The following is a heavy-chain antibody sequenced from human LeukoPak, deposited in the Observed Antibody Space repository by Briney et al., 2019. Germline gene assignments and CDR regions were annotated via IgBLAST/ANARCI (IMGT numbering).Heavy chain of an antibody. CDR3: ARFNSSWSYFDY. CDR1: GGSISSYY. J-gene: IGHJ4*02. CDR2: IYYSGST. D-gene: IGHD6-13*01. V-gene: IGHV4-59*01. Sequence: PSETLSLTCTVSGGSISSYYWNWIRQPPGKGLEWIGYIYYSGSTNYNPSLKGRVTISVDTSKNQFSLKLSSVTAADTAVYYCARFNSSWSYFDYWGQGTLVTVSS.